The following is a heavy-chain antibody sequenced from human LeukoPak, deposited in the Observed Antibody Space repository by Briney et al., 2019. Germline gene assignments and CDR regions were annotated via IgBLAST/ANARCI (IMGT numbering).Heavy chain of an antibody. V-gene: IGHV1-69*05. CDR2: IIPIFGTA. CDR3: AREIGSYLDY. Sequence: SVKVSCKASGGTFSSYAISWVRQAPGQGLEWMGRIIPIFGTANYAQKFQGRVTMTTDTSTSTAYMELRSLRSDDTAVYYCAREIGSYLDYWGQGTLVTVSS. CDR1: GGTFSSYA. D-gene: IGHD1-26*01. J-gene: IGHJ4*02.